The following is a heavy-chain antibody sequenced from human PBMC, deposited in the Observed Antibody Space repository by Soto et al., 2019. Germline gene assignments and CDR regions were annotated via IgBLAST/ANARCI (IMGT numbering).Heavy chain of an antibody. J-gene: IGHJ5*02. CDR3: TRDRSSGYNWFDP. V-gene: IGHV3-15*01. Sequence: GGSLRLSCAASGFTFNNAWMSWVRQAPGKGLEWVGRVKSKTDGGTADHAAPVKGRFTVSRDDSKNTLYLQMNSLKTEDTAVYYCTRDRSSGYNWFDPWGQGTXVTVSS. CDR1: GFTFNNAW. CDR2: VKSKTDGGTA. D-gene: IGHD1-26*01.